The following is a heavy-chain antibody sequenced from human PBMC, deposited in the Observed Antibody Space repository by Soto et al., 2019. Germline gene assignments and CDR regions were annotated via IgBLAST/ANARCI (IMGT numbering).Heavy chain of an antibody. CDR3: ARADYGLWSGPSHLADW. CDR1: GGTISSYY. D-gene: IGHD3-3*01. CDR2: IYYSGST. Sequence: SETLSLTCTVSGGTISSYYWSWIRQPPGKGLEWIGYIYYSGSTNYNPSLKSPVTISVDTSKNQFSLKLSSVTAADTAVYYCARADYGLWSGPSHLADWWGQGTLATASA. J-gene: IGHJ4*02. V-gene: IGHV4-59*01.